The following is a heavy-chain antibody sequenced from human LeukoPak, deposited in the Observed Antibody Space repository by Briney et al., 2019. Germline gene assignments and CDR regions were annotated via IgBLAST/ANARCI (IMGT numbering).Heavy chain of an antibody. D-gene: IGHD3-22*01. Sequence: PGGSLRLPCAASGFTFSSYSMTWVRQAPGKGLEWVSSISSSSSYIYYADSVKGRFTISRDNAKNSLYLQMNSLRAEDTAVYYCARDLRYYYDSSGYYDGTSWGQGTLVTVSS. CDR3: ARDLRYYYDSSGYYDGTS. CDR1: GFTFSSYS. CDR2: ISSSSSYI. J-gene: IGHJ5*02. V-gene: IGHV3-21*01.